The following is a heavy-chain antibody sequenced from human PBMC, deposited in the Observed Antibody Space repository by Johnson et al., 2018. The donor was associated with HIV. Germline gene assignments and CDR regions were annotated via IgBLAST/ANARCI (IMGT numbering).Heavy chain of an antibody. D-gene: IGHD1-26*01. J-gene: IGHJ3*02. Sequence: VQLVESGGGLVQPGGSLRLSCAASGFTISGFYMSWVRQAPGKVPEWLSVVSSGGTSYYADSVRGRFTVSRDNSKNTLYLQMSSLRAEDTAVYYCVKDRGGRFSGSYLSLRVGAFDIWGQGTLVTVSS. V-gene: IGHV3-66*02. CDR1: GFTISGFY. CDR2: VSSGGTS. CDR3: VKDRGGRFSGSYLSLRVGAFDI.